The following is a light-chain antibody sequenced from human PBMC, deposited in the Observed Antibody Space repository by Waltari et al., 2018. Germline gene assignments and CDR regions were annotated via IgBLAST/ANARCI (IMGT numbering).Light chain of an antibody. J-gene: IGLJ2*01. CDR3: YSTDHSGNYSL. V-gene: IGLV3-10*03. CDR2: EDS. Sequence: SYELTQPPTVSVSPGETATFTCSGEELPKKYAYWFQQKPGQSPVLIIYEDSRRPSGIPERFSGSSSGTVATLTISGAQEEDEEDYYCYSTDHSGNYSLFGGGTRLTVL. CDR1: ELPKKY.